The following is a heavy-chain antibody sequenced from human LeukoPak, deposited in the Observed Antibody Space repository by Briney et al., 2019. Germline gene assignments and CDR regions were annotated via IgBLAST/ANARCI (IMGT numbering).Heavy chain of an antibody. CDR3: TTLTMIVVHNDY. Sequence: SGGSLRLSCEASGFTFSDYYMSWVRQAPGKGLEWVGRIKSKTDGGTTDYAAPVEGRFTISRDDSKNTLYLQMNSLKTEDTAVYYCTTLTMIVVHNDYWGQGTLVTVSS. J-gene: IGHJ4*02. CDR2: IKSKTDGGTT. V-gene: IGHV3-15*01. CDR1: GFTFSDYY. D-gene: IGHD3-22*01.